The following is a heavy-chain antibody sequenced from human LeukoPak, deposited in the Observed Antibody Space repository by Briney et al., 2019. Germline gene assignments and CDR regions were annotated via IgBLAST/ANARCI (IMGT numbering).Heavy chain of an antibody. CDR3: ARTDVYGSYGYDY. J-gene: IGHJ4*02. Sequence: GASVKVSCKASGYTFTSYYMHWVRQAPGQGLEWMGWINPNSGGTNYAQKFQGRVTMTRDTSISTAYMELSRLRSDDTAVYYCARTDVYGSYGYDYWGQGTLVTVSS. V-gene: IGHV1-2*02. CDR1: GYTFTSYY. D-gene: IGHD5-18*01. CDR2: INPNSGGT.